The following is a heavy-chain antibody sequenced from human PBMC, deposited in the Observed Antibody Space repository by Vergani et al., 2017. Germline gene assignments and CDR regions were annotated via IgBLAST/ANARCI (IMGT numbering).Heavy chain of an antibody. CDR2: IKNTGDST. V-gene: IGHV3-NL1*01. CDR3: GRGSDNYN. Sequence: QMQLVESGGGVIQPGGSLRLSCAASGFTFSSDGMQWVRQGHGQGLEWVSSIKNTGDSTHYADSVKGRFTISRDNSKNTLYLQMNSLRVEDTAVYYCGRGSDNYNWGQGTLVTVSS. D-gene: IGHD5-24*01. J-gene: IGHJ4*02. CDR1: GFTFSSDG.